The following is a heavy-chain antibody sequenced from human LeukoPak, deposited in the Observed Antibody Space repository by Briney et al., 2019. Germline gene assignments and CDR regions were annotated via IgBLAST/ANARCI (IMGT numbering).Heavy chain of an antibody. J-gene: IGHJ4*02. Sequence: GGSLRLSCAASGFTVSSNYMSWVRQAPGKGLEWVAVISYDGSNKYYADSVKGRFTISRDNSKNTLYLQMNSLRAEDTAVYYCARGTTMVRGVHFDYWGQGTLVTVSS. V-gene: IGHV3-30-3*01. CDR1: GFTVSSNY. D-gene: IGHD3-10*01. CDR3: ARGTTMVRGVHFDY. CDR2: ISYDGSNK.